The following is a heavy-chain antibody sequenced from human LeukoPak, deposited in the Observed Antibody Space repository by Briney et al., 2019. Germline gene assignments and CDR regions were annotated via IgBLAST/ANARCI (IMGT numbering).Heavy chain of an antibody. CDR1: GYTFTSHG. D-gene: IGHD7-27*01. CDR3: ARDPGGNWGFDH. V-gene: IGHV1-18*04. Sequence: ASVKVSCKASGYTFTSHGLSWARQAPGQGLEWMGWISLSSGDTNYAQEFQERISMTRDTSTSTAYMELRSLRSDDTAVYYCARDPGGNWGFDHWGQGALVTVSP. CDR2: ISLSSGDT. J-gene: IGHJ4*02.